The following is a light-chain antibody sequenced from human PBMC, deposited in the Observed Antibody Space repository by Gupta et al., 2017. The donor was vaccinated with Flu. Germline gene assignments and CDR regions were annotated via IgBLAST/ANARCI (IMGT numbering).Light chain of an antibody. Sequence: PSFLSASVGDGVYITCRASQGISNYLAWYQHKPGKAPKLLIYVASILQSGVPSRFSGTASGTEFTLTISTLQPEDFATYYCQQLERDPHTFGQGTKLEI. V-gene: IGKV1-9*01. CDR1: QGISNY. J-gene: IGKJ2*01. CDR3: QQLERDPHT. CDR2: VAS.